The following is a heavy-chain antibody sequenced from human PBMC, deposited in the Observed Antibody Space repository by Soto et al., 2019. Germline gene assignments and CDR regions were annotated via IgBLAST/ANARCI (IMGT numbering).Heavy chain of an antibody. CDR3: ARHGPQRPTLLLVFVTYNWFYP. D-gene: IGHD2-15*01. J-gene: IGHJ5*02. V-gene: IGHV4-39*01. CDR2: IYFSGST. CDR1: GGSISSSNW. Sequence: SETLSLTCAVSGGSISSSNWWSWIRQPPGKGLEWIGSIYFSGSTYYNPSLRSRVTISVDLSKSQLSLKLSSVTAADTAVYYCARHGPQRPTLLLVFVTYNWFYPLGQGTPVTVSA.